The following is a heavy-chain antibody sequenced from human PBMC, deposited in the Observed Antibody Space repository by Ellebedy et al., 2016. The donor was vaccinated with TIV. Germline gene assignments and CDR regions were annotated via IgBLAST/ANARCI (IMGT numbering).Heavy chain of an antibody. CDR3: ARSAYNSIWYQNWFDP. V-gene: IGHV1-3*01. D-gene: IGHD6-13*01. Sequence: AASVKVSCKASGYTFTKSSIHWVRQAPGQRLEWMGWINGGNGDTKHSQKFQGRVTITRDTSASTVYMELTSLRFEDTAIYYCARSAYNSIWYQNWFDPWGQGTLVTVSS. CDR2: INGGNGDT. CDR1: GYTFTKSS. J-gene: IGHJ5*02.